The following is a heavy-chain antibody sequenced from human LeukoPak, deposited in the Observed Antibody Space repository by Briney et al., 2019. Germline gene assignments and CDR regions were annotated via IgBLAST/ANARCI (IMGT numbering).Heavy chain of an antibody. CDR1: GDSIRSYW. CDR2: IYPGDSRT. V-gene: IGHV5-51*01. CDR3: ACRDLTSTWSYP. Sequence: GESLQISCNGAGDSIRSYWIGWVRQMAGKGMQWMGVIYPGDSRTRYNPSLQGQVTISVDKSINTAYLEWVSLKASDTAMYYCACRDLTSTWSYPWGQGTLVTVSS. J-gene: IGHJ5*02. D-gene: IGHD2-2*01.